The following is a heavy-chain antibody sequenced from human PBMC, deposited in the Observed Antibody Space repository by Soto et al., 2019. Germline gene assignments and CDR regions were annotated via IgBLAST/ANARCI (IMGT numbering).Heavy chain of an antibody. CDR1: GFTFSSYG. CDR3: AKDFGTMIVVVILDY. D-gene: IGHD3-22*01. V-gene: IGHV3-30*18. Sequence: QVQLVESGGGVVQPGRSLRLSCAASGFTFSSYGMHWVRQAPGKGLEWVAVISYDGSNKYYADSVKGRFTISRDNSKNTLYLQMNSLRAEDTAVYYCAKDFGTMIVVVILDYWGQGTLVTVSS. CDR2: ISYDGSNK. J-gene: IGHJ4*02.